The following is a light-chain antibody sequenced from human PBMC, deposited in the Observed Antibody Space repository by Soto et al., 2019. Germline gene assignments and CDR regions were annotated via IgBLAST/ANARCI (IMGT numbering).Light chain of an antibody. V-gene: IGLV2-14*01. CDR3: SSYTSSTLLV. Sequence: QSALTQPASVSGSPGQSITISCSGTSSDVGGYKYVSWYQQHPGKAPKLMIYDVSNRPSGVSNRFSGSKSGNTASLTISGLQSEDEADYYCSSYTSSTLLVFGTGTKVTVL. J-gene: IGLJ1*01. CDR1: SSDVGGYKY. CDR2: DVS.